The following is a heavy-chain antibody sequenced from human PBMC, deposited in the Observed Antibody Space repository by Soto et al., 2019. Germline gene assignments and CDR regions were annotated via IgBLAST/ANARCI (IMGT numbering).Heavy chain of an antibody. V-gene: IGHV3-72*01. D-gene: IGHD6-19*01. CDR2: IRNKAKSYTS. CDR1: GFTFSDHY. CDR3: TRVTKAGTTFFDS. J-gene: IGHJ4*02. Sequence: EVQLVESGGGLVQPAGSLRLSCAASGFTFSDHYMDWVRQAPGKGLEWVGRIRNKAKSYTSAYAASVKGRLTFSRDDSRYSVYLQMNNLKIDDTAVYYCTRVTKAGTTFFDSWGQGILVTVSS.